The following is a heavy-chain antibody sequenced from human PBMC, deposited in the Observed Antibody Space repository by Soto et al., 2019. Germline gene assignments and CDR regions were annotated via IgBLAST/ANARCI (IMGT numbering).Heavy chain of an antibody. CDR3: ARDRTPGYCSGGSCRSYNWFDP. Sequence: GSLRLSCAASGFTFSSYSMNWVRQAPGKGLEWVSSISSSSSYIYYADSVKGRFTISRDNAKNSLYLQMNSLRAEDTAVYYCARDRTPGYCSGGSCRSYNWFDPWGQGTLVTVSS. J-gene: IGHJ5*02. D-gene: IGHD2-15*01. CDR2: ISSSSSYI. V-gene: IGHV3-21*01. CDR1: GFTFSSYS.